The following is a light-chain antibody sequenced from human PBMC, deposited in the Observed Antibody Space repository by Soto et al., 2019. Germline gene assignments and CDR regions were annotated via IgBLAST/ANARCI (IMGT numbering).Light chain of an antibody. CDR1: QSVSSSY. CDR2: GAS. CDR3: QQYGISPYT. J-gene: IGKJ2*01. V-gene: IGKV3-20*01. Sequence: EIVLTQSPGTLSLSPGERATLSCRASQSVSSSYLAWYQQKPDQATRLLIYGASSRATGIPDRFSGSGSGAEFTPTISSLEHEDVAVYYCQQYGISPYTFGQGTKLEIK.